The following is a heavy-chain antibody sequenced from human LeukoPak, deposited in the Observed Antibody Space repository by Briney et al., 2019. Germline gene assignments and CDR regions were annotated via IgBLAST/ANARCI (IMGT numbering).Heavy chain of an antibody. CDR3: ARFTTVTKIDY. CDR1: GYSISSGYY. D-gene: IGHD4-17*01. V-gene: IGHV4-38-2*02. CDR2: IYHSGST. J-gene: IGHJ4*02. Sequence: SETLSLTCTVSGYSISSGYYWGWIRQPPGKGLEWIGSIYHSGSTYYNPSLKSRVTISVDTSKNQFSLKLSSVTAADTAVYYCARFTTVTKIDYWGQGTLVTVSS.